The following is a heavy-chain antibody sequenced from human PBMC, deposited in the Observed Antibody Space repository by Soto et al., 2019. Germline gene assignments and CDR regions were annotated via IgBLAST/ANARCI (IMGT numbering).Heavy chain of an antibody. D-gene: IGHD3-22*01. V-gene: IGHV3-23*01. Sequence: GGSLRLSCAASGFTFSIYAMSWVRQAPGKGLEWVSAISGSGGSTYYADSVKGRFTISRDNSKNTLYLQMNSLRAEDTAVYYCAKDPRYYYDSSGYYGPDYWGQGTLVTVSS. CDR2: ISGSGGST. CDR1: GFTFSIYA. J-gene: IGHJ4*02. CDR3: AKDPRYYYDSSGYYGPDY.